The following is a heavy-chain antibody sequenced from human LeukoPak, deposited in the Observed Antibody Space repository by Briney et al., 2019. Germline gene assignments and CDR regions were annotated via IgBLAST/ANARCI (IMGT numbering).Heavy chain of an antibody. CDR3: ARVGGWQLPKFDY. Sequence: GGSLRLSCAGSGFNFNAYAMNWVRQAPGKGLEWISYISSGSSTIYYSDSVRGQFSISRDNAENTVYLEMNSPGDEDTAVYYCARVGGWQLPKFDYWGRGTLVTVSS. V-gene: IGHV3-48*02. CDR2: ISSGSSTI. D-gene: IGHD2-15*01. J-gene: IGHJ4*02. CDR1: GFNFNAYA.